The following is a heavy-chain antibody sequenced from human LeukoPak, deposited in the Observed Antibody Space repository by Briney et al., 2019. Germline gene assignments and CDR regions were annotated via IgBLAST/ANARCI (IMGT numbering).Heavy chain of an antibody. CDR3: ARGQVTVAAAGTGNWFDP. V-gene: IGHV4-31*03. D-gene: IGHD6-13*01. CDR2: IYYSGST. J-gene: IGHJ5*02. CDR1: GGSISSGGYY. Sequence: SQTLSLTCTVSGGSISSGGYYWSWIRQHPGKGLEWIGYIYYSGSTYYNPSLKSRVTISVDTSKNQFSLKLSSVTAADTAVYYCARGQVTVAAAGTGNWFDPWGQGTLVTVSS.